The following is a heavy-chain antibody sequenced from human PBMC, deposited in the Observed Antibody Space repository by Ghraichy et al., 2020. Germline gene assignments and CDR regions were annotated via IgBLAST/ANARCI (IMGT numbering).Heavy chain of an antibody. J-gene: IGHJ5*02. CDR1: GFTFSSYS. D-gene: IGHD2-2*01. CDR2: ISSSSSTI. CDR3: AREVLSYCSSTSCHGRVGGDFDP. Sequence: GGSLRLSCAASGFTFSSYSMNWVRQAPGKGLEWVSYISSSSSTIYYADSVKGRFTISRDNAKNSLYLQMNSLRDEDTAVYYCAREVLSYCSSTSCHGRVGGDFDPWGQGTLVTVSS. V-gene: IGHV3-48*02.